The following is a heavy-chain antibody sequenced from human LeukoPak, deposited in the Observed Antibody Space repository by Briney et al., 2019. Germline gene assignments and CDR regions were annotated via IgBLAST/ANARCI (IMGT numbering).Heavy chain of an antibody. J-gene: IGHJ3*02. D-gene: IGHD1-26*01. CDR2: INPSGGST. CDR3: ARAGGYRDAFDI. Sequence: GASVKVSCKASGYTFTSYYMHWVRQAPGQVLEWMGIINPSGGSTSSAQKFQGRVTMTRDTSTSTVYMELSSLRSEDTAVYYCARAGGYRDAFDIWGQGTMVTVSS. CDR1: GYTFTSYY. V-gene: IGHV1-46*01.